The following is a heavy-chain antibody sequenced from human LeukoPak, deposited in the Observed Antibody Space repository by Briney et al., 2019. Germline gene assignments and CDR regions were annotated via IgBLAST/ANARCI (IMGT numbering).Heavy chain of an antibody. CDR3: ARDRLGDGYIREFDS. D-gene: IGHD5-24*01. Sequence: GGSLRLSCAGSGFTFSHYSMNWVRKAPGKGLEWVASFGSDLSFRSVADSLKGRFTISRDNAENSLYLHLNSLRAEDTAIYYCARDRLGDGYIREFDSWGQGTLVTVSS. V-gene: IGHV3-21*01. CDR2: FGSDLSFR. CDR1: GFTFSHYS. J-gene: IGHJ4*02.